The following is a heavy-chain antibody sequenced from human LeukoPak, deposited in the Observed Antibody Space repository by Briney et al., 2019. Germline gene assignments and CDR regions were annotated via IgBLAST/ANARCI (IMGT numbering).Heavy chain of an antibody. Sequence: SETLSLTCAVYGGSFSGYYWSWVRQPPGKGLEWIGEINHSGGTNYNPSLKSRVTISVDTSKNQFSLKLSSVTAADTAVYYCARSRGYSGYAYDAFDLWGQGTMVTVSS. CDR3: ARSRGYSGYAYDAFDL. V-gene: IGHV4-34*01. J-gene: IGHJ3*01. D-gene: IGHD5-12*01. CDR1: GGSFSGYY. CDR2: INHSGGT.